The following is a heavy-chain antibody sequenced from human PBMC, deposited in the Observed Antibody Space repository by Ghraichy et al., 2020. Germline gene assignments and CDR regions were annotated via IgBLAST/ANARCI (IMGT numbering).Heavy chain of an antibody. CDR1: GFSFSTTG. Sequence: GESLNISCAASGFSFSTTGMSWVRQAPGRGPEWVSSISSSGGETYYGDSVKGRFTVPRENSKNTLYLQMNSLTVEDTAVFYCVKIGVIGLWYFDLWGRGTLVRVSS. CDR2: ISSSGGET. J-gene: IGHJ2*01. CDR3: VKIGVIGLWYFDL. V-gene: IGHV3-23*01. D-gene: IGHD2-21*01.